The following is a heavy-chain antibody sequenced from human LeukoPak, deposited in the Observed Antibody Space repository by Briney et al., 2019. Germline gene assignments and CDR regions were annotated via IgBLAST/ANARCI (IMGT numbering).Heavy chain of an antibody. CDR1: GFTFSSYW. Sequence: GGSLRLSCAASGFTFSSYWTHWVRQAPGKGLVWVSRISSDGSSTNYADSVKGRFTISRDNAKNTLYLQMNSLRAEDTAVYYCARAWGSGTYYAFFDYWGQGTLVTVSS. J-gene: IGHJ4*02. D-gene: IGHD1-26*01. CDR2: ISSDGSST. V-gene: IGHV3-74*01. CDR3: ARAWGSGTYYAFFDY.